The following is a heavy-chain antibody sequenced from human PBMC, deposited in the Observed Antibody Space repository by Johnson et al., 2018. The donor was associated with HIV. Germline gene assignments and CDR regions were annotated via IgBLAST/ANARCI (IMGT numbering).Heavy chain of an antibody. J-gene: IGHJ3*02. CDR2: ISWNSGSI. D-gene: IGHD1-26*01. CDR1: GFTFDDYA. CDR3: AKDRWDLTGALSAFDT. Sequence: VQSGGGLVQPGRSLRLSCAASGFTFDDYAMHWVRQAPGKGLEWVSGISWNSGSIGYADSVKGRFTISRDNAKNSLYLQMNSLRPEDTALYYWAKDRWDLTGALSAFDTWGQGTMVTVSS. V-gene: IGHV3-9*01.